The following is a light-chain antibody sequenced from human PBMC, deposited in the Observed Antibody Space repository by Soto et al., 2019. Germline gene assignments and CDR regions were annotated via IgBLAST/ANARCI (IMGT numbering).Light chain of an antibody. V-gene: IGLV2-14*01. CDR3: SSNPSSTLVV. CDR1: RSDIGAYNY. CDR2: DVS. Sequence: QSVLTQPASVSGSPGQSITLSCAGTRSDIGAYNYVSWYQQYPGKAPKLMIHDVSNRPSGVSNRFSGSKSGNTASLTISGLQAEDEADYYCSSNPSSTLVVFGGGTKVNVL. J-gene: IGLJ2*01.